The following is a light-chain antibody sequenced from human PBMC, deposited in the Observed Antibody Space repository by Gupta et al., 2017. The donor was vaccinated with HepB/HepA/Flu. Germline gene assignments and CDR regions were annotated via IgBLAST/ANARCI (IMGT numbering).Light chain of an antibody. J-gene: IGLJ1*01. V-gene: IGLV2-14*03. Sequence: QSALTQPASASGSPGQSITISCTGTSSDVGGYNYVSWYQQHPGKAPKLMIYDVSKRPSGVSNRFSGSKSGNTASLTISGLQAEDEADYYCSSYTSSSTLGVFGTGTKVTVL. CDR2: DVS. CDR3: SSYTSSSTLGV. CDR1: SSDVGGYNY.